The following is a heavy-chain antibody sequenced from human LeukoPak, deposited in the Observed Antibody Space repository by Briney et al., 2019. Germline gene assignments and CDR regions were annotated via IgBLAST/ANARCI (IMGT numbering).Heavy chain of an antibody. CDR2: MKQDGSVK. V-gene: IGHV3-7*01. J-gene: IGHJ4*02. CDR3: ARIGYSSSSFDY. CDR1: GFRFDNYW. D-gene: IGHD6-6*01. Sequence: EGSLRLSCAASGFRFDNYWMSWVRQAPGKGLEWVANMKQDGSVKYCVDSVKGRFTISRDNARNAQYLQMNSLRPEDTAVYYCARIGYSSSSFDYWGQGTLVTVSS.